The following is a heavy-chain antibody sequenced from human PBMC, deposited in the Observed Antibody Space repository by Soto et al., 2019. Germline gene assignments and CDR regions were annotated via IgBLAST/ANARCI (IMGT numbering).Heavy chain of an antibody. CDR1: GFTFNTYW. D-gene: IGHD3-9*01. CDR2: IKEDGSEE. J-gene: IGHJ4*02. V-gene: IGHV3-7*01. CDR3: VRSFSFDWLLFTLDY. Sequence: QLVESGGGLVQPGGSLRLSCATSGFTFNTYWMTWVRQAPGKGLEWVANIKEDGSEENYVDSVKGRFTISRDNGKNSLFLQMNRLRREDSAVYYCVRSFSFDWLLFTLDYWGRGTLVSVSS.